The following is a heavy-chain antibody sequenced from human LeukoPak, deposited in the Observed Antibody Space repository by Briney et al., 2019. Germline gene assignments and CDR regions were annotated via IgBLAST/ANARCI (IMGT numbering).Heavy chain of an antibody. Sequence: SETLSLTCTASGGSINSGDYYWNWIRQPPGTGLEWIGYISYSGSTYYNPSLKSRVTISVDTSKSQFSLKLSSVTAADTAVYYCARGNVRLYDYVWGSYRPYFDYWGQGTLVTVSS. V-gene: IGHV4-30-4*01. D-gene: IGHD3-16*02. CDR1: GGSINSGDYY. CDR2: ISYSGST. J-gene: IGHJ4*02. CDR3: ARGNVRLYDYVWGSYRPYFDY.